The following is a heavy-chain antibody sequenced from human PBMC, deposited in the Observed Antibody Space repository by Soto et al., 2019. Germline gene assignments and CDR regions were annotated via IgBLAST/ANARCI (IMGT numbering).Heavy chain of an antibody. Sequence: QLQLQESGPGLVKPSETLSLTCTVSGGSFSSSTYYWGWIRQPPGEGLEWIGSMYSGGNTYYNPSLKSRVTVSVDTSKNHCSLKLTSVTAADTAMYYCARQPYDSTGYYYGAWGQGTLVTVSS. CDR1: GGSFSSSTYY. CDR2: MYSGGNT. D-gene: IGHD3-22*01. J-gene: IGHJ5*02. V-gene: IGHV4-39*01. CDR3: ARQPYDSTGYYYGA.